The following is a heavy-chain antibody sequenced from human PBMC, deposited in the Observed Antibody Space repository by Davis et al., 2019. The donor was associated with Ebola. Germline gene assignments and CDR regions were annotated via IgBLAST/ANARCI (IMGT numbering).Heavy chain of an antibody. CDR3: AKDPLKYYYDGSDPRPYHFDY. J-gene: IGHJ4*02. CDR1: GFTFSSYG. CDR2: ISYDGSNK. Sequence: GESLKISCAASGFTFSSYGMHWVRQAPGKGLEWVAVISYDGSNKYYADSARGRFTISRANSKNTLYLEMNSLRPEDTAVYYCAKDPLKYYYDGSDPRPYHFDYWGQGTLVTVSS. V-gene: IGHV3-30*18. D-gene: IGHD3-22*01.